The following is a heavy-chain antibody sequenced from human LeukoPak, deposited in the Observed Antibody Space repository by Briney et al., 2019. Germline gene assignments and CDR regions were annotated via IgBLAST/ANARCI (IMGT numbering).Heavy chain of an antibody. D-gene: IGHD2-8*01. CDR2: ISGSGGST. Sequence: RGSLRLSCAASGFTFSSYAMSWVRQAPGKGLEWVSAISGSGGSTYYADSVKGRFTISRDNSENTLYLQMNSLRAEDTAVYYCAKDYCTNGVCYDAFDIWGQGTMVTVSS. CDR3: AKDYCTNGVCYDAFDI. J-gene: IGHJ3*02. V-gene: IGHV3-23*01. CDR1: GFTFSSYA.